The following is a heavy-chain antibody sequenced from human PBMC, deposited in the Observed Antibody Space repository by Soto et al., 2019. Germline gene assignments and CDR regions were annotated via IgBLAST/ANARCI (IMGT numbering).Heavy chain of an antibody. Sequence: GGSLRLSCAASGFTFSSYAMSWVRQAPGKGLEWVSAISGSGGSTYYADSVKGRFTISRDNSKNTLYLQMNSLRAEDTAVYYCAKDVMAARFLEWLYYFDYWGQGTLVTVSS. CDR2: ISGSGGST. CDR3: AKDVMAARFLEWLYYFDY. CDR1: GFTFSSYA. V-gene: IGHV3-23*01. D-gene: IGHD3-3*01. J-gene: IGHJ4*02.